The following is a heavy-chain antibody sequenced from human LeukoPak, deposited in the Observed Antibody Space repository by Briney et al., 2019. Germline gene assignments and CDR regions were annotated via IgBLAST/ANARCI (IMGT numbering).Heavy chain of an antibody. Sequence: GGSLRLSCAASGFTFSSYWMSWVRQAPGKGLEWVANIKQDGSEKYYVDSVKGRFTISRDNAKNSLYLQMNSLRAEDTAVYYCARTDYSKTYYYYYGMDVWGQGTTVTVSS. CDR3: ARTDYSKTYYYYYGMDV. J-gene: IGHJ6*02. D-gene: IGHD4-11*01. V-gene: IGHV3-7*01. CDR2: IKQDGSEK. CDR1: GFTFSSYW.